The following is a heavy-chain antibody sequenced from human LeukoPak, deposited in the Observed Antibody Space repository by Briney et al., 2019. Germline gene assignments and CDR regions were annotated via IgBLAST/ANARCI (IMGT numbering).Heavy chain of an antibody. CDR1: GGTFSNYA. D-gene: IGHD3-9*01. V-gene: IGHV1-69*13. CDR3: ARANQSTLRYFDWLSEYYFDY. Sequence: SVKVSCKASGGTFSNYAISWVRQAPGQGLEWMGGIIPIFSTANYAQKFQGRVTITADESTSTAYMELSSLRSEDTAVYYCARANQSTLRYFDWLSEYYFDYWGQGTLVTVSS. CDR2: IIPIFSTA. J-gene: IGHJ4*02.